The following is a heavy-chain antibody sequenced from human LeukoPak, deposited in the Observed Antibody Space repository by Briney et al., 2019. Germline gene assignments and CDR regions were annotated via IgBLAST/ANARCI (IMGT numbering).Heavy chain of an antibody. CDR1: GFTVSSNY. D-gene: IGHD6-13*01. Sequence: PGGSLRLSCAASGFTVSSNYMSWVRQAPGKGLEWVSVMYSGGSTYYADSVKGRFTISGDNSKNTLYLQMNSLRAEDTAVYYCARPASTRADAFDIWGQGTMVTVSS. J-gene: IGHJ3*02. CDR2: MYSGGST. V-gene: IGHV3-53*01. CDR3: ARPASTRADAFDI.